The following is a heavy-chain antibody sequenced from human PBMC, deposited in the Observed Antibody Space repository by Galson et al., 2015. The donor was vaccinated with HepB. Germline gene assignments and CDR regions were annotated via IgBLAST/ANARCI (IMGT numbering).Heavy chain of an antibody. J-gene: IGHJ5*01. CDR3: ARAPWDMLTGYYLDS. V-gene: IGHV3-33*01. CDR1: GFTFSSYG. D-gene: IGHD3-9*01. Sequence: SLRLSCAVSGFTFSSYGMHWVRQAPGKGLDWVALIWYDGSRKYYSDSVKGRFTISRDNSNNTLYLRMNSLRAEDTAVYYCARAPWDMLTGYYLDSWGQGTLVTVSS. CDR2: IWYDGSRK.